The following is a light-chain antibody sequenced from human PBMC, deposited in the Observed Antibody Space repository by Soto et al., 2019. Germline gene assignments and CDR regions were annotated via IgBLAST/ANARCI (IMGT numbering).Light chain of an antibody. V-gene: IGLV2-11*01. CDR2: EVS. Sequence: QSALTQPASVSGSPGQSITISCTGTSSDVGGYDYVSWYQQHPGKAPRLILYEVSKRPSGVPDRFSGSKSGNTASLTISGLQAEDEADYYCCSYAGSYTFVFGTGTKVTVL. J-gene: IGLJ1*01. CDR1: SSDVGGYDY. CDR3: CSYAGSYTFV.